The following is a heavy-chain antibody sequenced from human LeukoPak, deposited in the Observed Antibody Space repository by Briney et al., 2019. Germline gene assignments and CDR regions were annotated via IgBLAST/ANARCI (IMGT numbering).Heavy chain of an antibody. Sequence: PSETLSLNCNVSGGSISSYYWSWIRQPPGKGLEWIGYFHYSGSTNYNPSLKSRVTISVDTSKKQFSLKLSFVTAADTAVYYCARDEDGRGIGFDYWGQGTLVTVSS. CDR3: ARDEDGRGIGFDY. J-gene: IGHJ4*02. CDR2: FHYSGST. CDR1: GGSISSYY. V-gene: IGHV4-59*12. D-gene: IGHD5-24*01.